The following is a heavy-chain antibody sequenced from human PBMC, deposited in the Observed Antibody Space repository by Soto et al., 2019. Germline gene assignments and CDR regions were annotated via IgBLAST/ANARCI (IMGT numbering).Heavy chain of an antibody. CDR3: AHKGGGDRILDY. Sequence: QITLKESGPTLVKPTQTLTLTCTFSGFSLSTSGVGVGWIRQPPGKALEWLALIYWDDAKHYSPSLKSRITTTKDTPKNQSGLKMTNMDPVDTATYYCAHKGGGDRILDYWGQGTLVTVSS. V-gene: IGHV2-5*02. D-gene: IGHD3-16*01. J-gene: IGHJ4*02. CDR2: IYWDDAK. CDR1: GFSLSTSGVG.